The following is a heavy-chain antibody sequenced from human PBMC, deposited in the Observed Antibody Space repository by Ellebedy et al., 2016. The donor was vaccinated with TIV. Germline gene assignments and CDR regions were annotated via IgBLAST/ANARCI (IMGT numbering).Heavy chain of an antibody. J-gene: IGHJ6*03. CDR1: GFTFSSYS. D-gene: IGHD3-10*01. CDR2: ISSSSSYI. Sequence: GESLKISXAASGFTFSSYSMNWVRQAPGKGLEWVSSISSSSSYIYYADSVKGRFTISRDNAKNSLHLQMNSLRAEDTAVYYCARRGEYYYYYYMDVWGKGTTVTVSS. CDR3: ARRGEYYYYYYMDV. V-gene: IGHV3-21*01.